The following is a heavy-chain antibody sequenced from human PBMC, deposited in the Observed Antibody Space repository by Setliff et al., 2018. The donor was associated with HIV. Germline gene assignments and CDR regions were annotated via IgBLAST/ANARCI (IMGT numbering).Heavy chain of an antibody. CDR2: IRFDGSHQ. J-gene: IGHJ4*02. V-gene: IGHV3-30*02. D-gene: IGHD2-15*01. CDR3: AKDRLPFDY. CDR1: GFTFNTHA. Sequence: GGSLRLSCAASGFTFNTHAMHWVRQVPGKGLEWVAFIRFDGSHQNYADSVKGRFTISRDNSKNTLYPQMNSLRAEDTAVYYCAKDRLPFDYWGQGTLVTVSS.